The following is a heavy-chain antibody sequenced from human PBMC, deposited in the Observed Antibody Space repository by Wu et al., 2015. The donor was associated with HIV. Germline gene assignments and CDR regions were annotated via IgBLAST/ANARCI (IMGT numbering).Heavy chain of an antibody. CDR3: AREKWEXPPHI. D-gene: IGHD1-26*01. CDR1: KYTFSGFY. J-gene: IGHJ3*02. Sequence: QVQLMQSGAAVKRPGASVKVSCKASKYTFSGFYMHWVRQAPGQGLEWMGWINLDSGGSNYEPKFQGRVTMTRDTSISTAYMELRSLRPDDTAVYFCAREKWEXPPHIWGQGTMVTVSS. V-gene: IGHV1-2*02. CDR2: INLDSGGS.